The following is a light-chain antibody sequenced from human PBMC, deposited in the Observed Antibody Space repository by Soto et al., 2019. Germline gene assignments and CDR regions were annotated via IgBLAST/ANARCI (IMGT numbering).Light chain of an antibody. J-gene: IGKJ4*01. CDR3: QQRSNWPLT. V-gene: IGKV3-11*01. CDR1: QSVSSY. CDR2: DAS. Sequence: EIVLTQSPATLSLSPGERATLSCRASQSVSSYLAWYQQKPGQAPRLLIYDASNRATGIPVRFSGSGSATDFTLTISSLEAEDFAVYYCQQRSNWPLTFGGGTKVDI.